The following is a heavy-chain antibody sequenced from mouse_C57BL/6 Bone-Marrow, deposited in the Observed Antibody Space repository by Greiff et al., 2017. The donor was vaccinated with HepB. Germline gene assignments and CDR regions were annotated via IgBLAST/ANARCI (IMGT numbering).Heavy chain of an antibody. J-gene: IGHJ3*01. D-gene: IGHD3-2*02. CDR3: ARRSLLDSSGYGFAY. Sequence: QVQLKQPGAELVKPGASVKLSCKASGYTFTSYWMHWVKQRPGQGLEWIGMIHPNSGSTNYNEKFKSKATLTVDKSSSTAYMQLSSLTSEDSAVYYCARRSLLDSSGYGFAYWGQGTLVTVSA. CDR2: IHPNSGST. V-gene: IGHV1-64*01. CDR1: GYTFTSYW.